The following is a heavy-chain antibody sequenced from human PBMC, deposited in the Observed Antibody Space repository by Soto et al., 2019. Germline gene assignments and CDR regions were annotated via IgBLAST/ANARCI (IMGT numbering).Heavy chain of an antibody. CDR1: GGSISSSSYY. Sequence: PSETLSLTCTVSGGSISSSSYYWGWIRRPPGKGLEWIGSVYYSGSTYYNPSLKSRVTISVDTSKNQFSLKLSSVTAADTAVYYCARLILPPMITFGGVIVTDAFDIWGQGTMVTVSS. J-gene: IGHJ3*02. CDR2: VYYSGST. CDR3: ARLILPPMITFGGVIVTDAFDI. V-gene: IGHV4-39*01. D-gene: IGHD3-16*02.